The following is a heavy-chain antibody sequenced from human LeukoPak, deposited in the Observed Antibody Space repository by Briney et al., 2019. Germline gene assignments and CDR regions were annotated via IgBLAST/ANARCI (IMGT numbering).Heavy chain of an antibody. CDR3: AKVGSGYDRNFDY. V-gene: IGHV3-23*01. D-gene: IGHD5-12*01. J-gene: IGHJ4*02. CDR2: ISGSGGST. CDR1: GFTFSSYA. Sequence: PGGSLRLSCAASGFTFSSYAMSWVRQAPGKGLEWVSAISGSGGSTYCADSVKGRFTISRDNSKNTLYLQMNSLRAEDTAVYYCAKVGSGYDRNFDYWGQGTLVTVSS.